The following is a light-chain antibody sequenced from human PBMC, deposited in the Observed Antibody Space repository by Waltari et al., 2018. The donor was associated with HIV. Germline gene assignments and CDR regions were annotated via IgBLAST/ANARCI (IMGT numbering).Light chain of an antibody. CDR3: QQYGSSPQT. Sequence: EIVLTQSPGTLSLSPGERATLSCRASQSVSSSYLAWYQQKPGKAPRLLIYGASSRATGIPDRFIGSGSGTDFTLTISRLEPEDFAVYYCQQYGSSPQTFGQGTKVEIK. J-gene: IGKJ1*01. V-gene: IGKV3-20*01. CDR1: QSVSSSY. CDR2: GAS.